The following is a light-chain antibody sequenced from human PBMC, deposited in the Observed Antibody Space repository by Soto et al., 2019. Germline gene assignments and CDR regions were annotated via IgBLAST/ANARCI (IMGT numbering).Light chain of an antibody. CDR1: QDIRND. CDR2: AAS. CDR3: LQHNSYPYT. V-gene: IGKV1-17*01. Sequence: DIQMTQSPSSLSASVGDRVTITCRASQDIRNDLGWHQQNPGKAPKRLIYAASSLQSGVQSRFSGSGSGTEFTLTINSLQHEDFATYYCLQHNSYPYTLGQGTKLEIK. J-gene: IGKJ2*01.